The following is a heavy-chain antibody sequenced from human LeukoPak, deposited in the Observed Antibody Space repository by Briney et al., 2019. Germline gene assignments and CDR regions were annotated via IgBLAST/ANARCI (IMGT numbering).Heavy chain of an antibody. CDR1: GFTFSSYG. V-gene: IGHV3-33*01. CDR2: IWYDGSNK. CDR3: ARLVDPWGSYRLDY. D-gene: IGHD3-16*02. Sequence: LPGGSLRLSCAASGFTFSSYGMHWVRQAPGKGLEWVAVIWYDGSNKYYADSVKGRFTISRDNSKNTLYLQMNSLRAEDTAVYYCARLVDPWGSYRLDYWGQGTLVTVSS. J-gene: IGHJ4*02.